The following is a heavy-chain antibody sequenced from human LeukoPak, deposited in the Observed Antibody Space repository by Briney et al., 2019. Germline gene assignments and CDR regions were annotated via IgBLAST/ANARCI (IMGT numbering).Heavy chain of an antibody. CDR3: ARDQGAARPWYFDL. Sequence: GGSLSLSCTASGFNFRNYGMHCVRQAPGKGLEWVAVIWYDGGNKYDEDSVKGRFTISRENAKNMLYLQMNSLRAEDTAVYYCARDQGAARPWYFDLWGRGTLVTVSS. CDR2: IWYDGGNK. V-gene: IGHV3-33*01. J-gene: IGHJ2*01. CDR1: GFNFRNYG. D-gene: IGHD6-6*01.